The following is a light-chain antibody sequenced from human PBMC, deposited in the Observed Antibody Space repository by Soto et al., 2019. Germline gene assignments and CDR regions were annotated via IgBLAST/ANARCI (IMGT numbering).Light chain of an antibody. J-gene: IGLJ2*01. CDR2: EVS. V-gene: IGLV2-8*01. CDR3: SSYAGSNNL. Sequence: QSALTQPPSASGSPGQSVTISCTGTSSDVGGYNYVSRYQQHPGNAPKLMIYEVSKRPSGVPDRFSGSKSGNTASLTVSGLQAEDEADYYCSSYAGSNNLFGGGTKVTVL. CDR1: SSDVGGYNY.